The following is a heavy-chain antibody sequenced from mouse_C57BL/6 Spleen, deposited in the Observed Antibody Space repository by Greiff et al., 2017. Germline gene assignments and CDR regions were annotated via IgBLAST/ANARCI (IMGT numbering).Heavy chain of an antibody. CDR2: IYPGSGNT. Sequence: VKLMESGAELVRPGASVKLSCKASGYTFTDYYLNWVKQRPGQGLEWIARIYPGSGNTYYNEKFKGKATLTAEKSSRTAYMQLSSLTSEDSAVYFCASERGYVDYWGQGTTLTVSS. V-gene: IGHV1-76*01. CDR3: ASERGYVDY. CDR1: GYTFTDYY. J-gene: IGHJ2*01.